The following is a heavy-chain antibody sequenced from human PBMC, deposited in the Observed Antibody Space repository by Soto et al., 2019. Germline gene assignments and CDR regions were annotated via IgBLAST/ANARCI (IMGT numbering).Heavy chain of an antibody. V-gene: IGHV1-46*01. CDR3: ASGGHVGVVTADLDY. CDR1: GDTFTDYY. CDR2: VNPSGGHT. D-gene: IGHD2-21*02. J-gene: IGHJ4*02. Sequence: QVQLVQSGAEVKKPGASVKVSCKASGDTFTDYYIHWVRQAPGQGLEWMGTVNPSGGHTTYAQNFLDRRNITRDTSTSIIYMEQTSLTSEDTAVYYCASGGHVGVVTADLDYWGQGTLVTVSS.